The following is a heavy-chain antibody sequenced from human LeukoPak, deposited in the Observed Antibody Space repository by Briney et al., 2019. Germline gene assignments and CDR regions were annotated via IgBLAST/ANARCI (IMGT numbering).Heavy chain of an antibody. J-gene: IGHJ1*01. D-gene: IGHD3-10*01. Sequence: SETLSLTCSVSGYSMSRGGYWGWVRQPPGKGLEWIGVNYDSDRTQYNPSLKSRVAISVDPSKNQVSLKLSSVTAADTAVYFCARDGSSRPFTIWGQGPWSPSP. CDR1: GYSMSRGGY. V-gene: IGHV4-38-2*02. CDR3: ARDGSSRPFTI. CDR2: NYDSDRT.